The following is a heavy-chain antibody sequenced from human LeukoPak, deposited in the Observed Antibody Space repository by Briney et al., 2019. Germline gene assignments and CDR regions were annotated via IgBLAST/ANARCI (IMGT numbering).Heavy chain of an antibody. CDR2: INHSGST. V-gene: IGHV4-34*01. CDR1: GGSFSGYY. J-gene: IGHJ4*02. D-gene: IGHD3-9*01. Sequence: SETLSLTCAVYGGSFSGYYWTWIRQSPEKGLGWIGEINHSGSTSYNPSLKSQVTISVDTSKNQFSLKLTSVTAADTAVYYCARGPLLTHRRYFDFWGQGTLVTVSS. CDR3: ARGPLLTHRRYFDF.